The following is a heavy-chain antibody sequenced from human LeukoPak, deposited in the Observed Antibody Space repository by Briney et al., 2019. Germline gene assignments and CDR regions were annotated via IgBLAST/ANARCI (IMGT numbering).Heavy chain of an antibody. J-gene: IGHJ4*02. Sequence: GRSLRLSCTASGFTFGDYAMSWVRQALGRGLEWVGYIRSKAYGGTTEYAASVKGRFTISRDDSKSIAYLQMNSLKTEDTAVYYCTRVVLLWFGESVFDYWGQGTLVTVSS. CDR2: IRSKAYGGTT. CDR3: TRVVLLWFGESVFDY. D-gene: IGHD3-10*01. V-gene: IGHV3-49*04. CDR1: GFTFGDYA.